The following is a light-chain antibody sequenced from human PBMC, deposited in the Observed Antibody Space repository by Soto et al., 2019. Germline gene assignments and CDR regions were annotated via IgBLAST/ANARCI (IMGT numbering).Light chain of an antibody. CDR2: DAA. Sequence: DIQMTQSPYSLSAAVGDRVTITCRASQNINTYLNWYQQKPGKAPKLLIFDAASLQSGVPSRFSGSGSRTDFTHTITSLQPEDFATYYCQQTSSAPFTFGPGTKVDI. V-gene: IGKV1-39*01. CDR1: QNINTY. CDR3: QQTSSAPFT. J-gene: IGKJ3*01.